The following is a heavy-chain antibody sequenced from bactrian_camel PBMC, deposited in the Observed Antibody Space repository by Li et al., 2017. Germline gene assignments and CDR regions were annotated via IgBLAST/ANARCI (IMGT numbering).Heavy chain of an antibody. Sequence: QVQLVESGGGSVQAGGSLRLSCTISGFTFDDFEMGWYRQVSGNECELVSTISSDGSTYYDDSVKGRFTISQDNAKNTVYLQMDSLKPEDTAVYYCAAEGPSWDSDSCVNSEIGYWGQGTQVTVS. V-gene: IGHV3S63*01. CDR3: AAEGPSWDSDSCVNSEIGY. D-gene: IGHD5*01. CDR1: GFTFDDFE. J-gene: IGHJ6*01. CDR2: ISSDGST.